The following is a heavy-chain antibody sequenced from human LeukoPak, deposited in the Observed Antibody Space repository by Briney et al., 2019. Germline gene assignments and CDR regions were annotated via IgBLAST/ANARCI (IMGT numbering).Heavy chain of an antibody. CDR2: ISYDGSNK. Sequence: GGSLRLSCAASGFTFSSYAMHWVRRAPGKGLDGVAVISYDGSNKYYADSVKGRFTISRDNSKNTLYLQMNSLRAEDTAVYYCARERGYCSGGSCYGLDYWGQGTLVTVSS. J-gene: IGHJ4*02. V-gene: IGHV3-30-3*01. D-gene: IGHD2-15*01. CDR1: GFTFSSYA. CDR3: ARERGYCSGGSCYGLDY.